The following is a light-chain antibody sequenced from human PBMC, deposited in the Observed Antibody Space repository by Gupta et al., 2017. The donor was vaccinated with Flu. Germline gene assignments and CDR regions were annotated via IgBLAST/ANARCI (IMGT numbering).Light chain of an antibody. V-gene: IGKV3-15*01. Sequence: EIVMTQSPATLSVSPGERATLSCRASQSVSSNLAWYQQKPGQAPRLLIYGASTRATGIPARFSGSGSGTEFTLTISSRQSEDFAVYYCQQYNNGPPFQSFGQGTKLEIK. CDR2: GAS. CDR1: QSVSSN. J-gene: IGKJ2*03. CDR3: QQYNNGPPFQS.